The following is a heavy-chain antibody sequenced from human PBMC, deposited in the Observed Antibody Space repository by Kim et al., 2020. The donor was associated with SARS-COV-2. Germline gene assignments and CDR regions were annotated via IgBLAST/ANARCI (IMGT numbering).Heavy chain of an antibody. V-gene: IGHV3-7*01. CDR1: GFTFSSYW. Sequence: GGSLRLSCAASGFTFSSYWMSWVRQAPGKGLEWVANIKQDGSEKYYVDSVKGRFTISRDNAKNSLYLQMNSLRAEDTAVYYCARDVESVLLYSGYDHPSRAFDIWGQGTMVTVSS. J-gene: IGHJ3*02. CDR3: ARDVESVLLYSGYDHPSRAFDI. CDR2: IKQDGSEK. D-gene: IGHD5-12*01.